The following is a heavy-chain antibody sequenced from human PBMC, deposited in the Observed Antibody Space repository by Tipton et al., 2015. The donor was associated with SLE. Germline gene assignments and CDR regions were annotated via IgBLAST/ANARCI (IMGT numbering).Heavy chain of an antibody. V-gene: IGHV4-59*11. CDR3: ARGKADCRDYCYDAFYI. Sequence: TLSLTCTVSGGSNSRHYWSWIRQPPGKGLEWIGYIYYSGITNSNPSLRSRVTISVDTSKNQLSLKMISVTAADTAVYFCARGKADCRDYCYDAFYICAQGTMGTDAS. J-gene: IGHJ3*02. CDR2: IYYSGIT. D-gene: IGHD4-17*01. CDR1: GGSNSRHY.